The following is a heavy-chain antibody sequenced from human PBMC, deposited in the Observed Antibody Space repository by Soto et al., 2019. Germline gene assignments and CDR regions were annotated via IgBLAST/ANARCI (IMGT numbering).Heavy chain of an antibody. CDR3: AREGWPLLQTGMDV. V-gene: IGHV3-48*02. J-gene: IGHJ6*02. CDR2: ISSSNRTI. D-gene: IGHD2-15*01. CDR1: GFTFRSYS. Sequence: PGGSLRLSCAASGFTFRSYSMNWVRQAPGKGPEWVSYISSSNRTINYAASVKGRFIISRENAKNSLYLQMHSLRDEDTAVYYCAREGWPLLQTGMDVWGQGTTVTVSS.